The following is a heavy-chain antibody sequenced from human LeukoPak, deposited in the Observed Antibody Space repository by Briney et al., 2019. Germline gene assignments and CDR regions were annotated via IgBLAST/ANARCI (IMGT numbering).Heavy chain of an antibody. CDR2: INPNSGGT. D-gene: IGHD3-22*01. CDR1: GYTFTAYC. CDR3: ARGGSDWYHYDSSGYHV. Sequence: ASVKVSCKASGYTFTAYCMHWVRQAPGQGLEWMGWINPNSGGTNYAQKFQGRVTMTRDTSISTASMELSRLRSDDTAVYYCARGGSDWYHYDSSGYHVWGQGTLVTVSS. J-gene: IGHJ4*02. V-gene: IGHV1-2*02.